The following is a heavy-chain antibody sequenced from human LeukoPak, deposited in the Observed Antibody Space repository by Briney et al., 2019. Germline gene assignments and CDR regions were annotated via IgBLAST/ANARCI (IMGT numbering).Heavy chain of an antibody. CDR2: ISSSSSYI. D-gene: IGHD4-17*01. Sequence: PGGSLRLSCAASGFTFSDEYMSWIRQAPGKGLEWVSSISSSSSYIYYADSVKGRFTISRDNAKNSLYLQMHSLRAEDTAVYYCARDRDYGDYEDPSFADYWGQGTLVTVSS. V-gene: IGHV3-11*06. CDR3: ARDRDYGDYEDPSFADY. CDR1: GFTFSDEY. J-gene: IGHJ4*02.